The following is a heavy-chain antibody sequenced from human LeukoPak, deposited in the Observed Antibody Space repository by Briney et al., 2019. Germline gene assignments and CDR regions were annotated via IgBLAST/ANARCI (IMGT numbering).Heavy chain of an antibody. D-gene: IGHD4-11*01. CDR3: ARGAPDYRTDY. CDR2: IYYSGST. J-gene: IGHJ4*02. CDR1: GGSISCGGYY. Sequence: SQTLSLTSTVSGGSISCGGYYWSWIRQHPGKCLEWIGYIYYSGSTYYNPSLKSRVTMSVAMSKNQFSWNVLSVSAADTAVYYCARGAPDYRTDYWGQGTLVIVSS. V-gene: IGHV4-31*03.